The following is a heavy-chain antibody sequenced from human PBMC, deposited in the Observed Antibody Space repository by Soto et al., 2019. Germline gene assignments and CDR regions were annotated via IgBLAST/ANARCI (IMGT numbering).Heavy chain of an antibody. D-gene: IGHD6-19*01. Sequence: EVQLLESGGALVQPGGSLRLSCAASGFTFGSNAMSWVRQAPGKGLEWVSATNPSGSNTYYAESVKGRFTISRDNSKNTLYLQMSSLRAEDTAVYYCAKHLSGSRCFDYWGQGTLVTVSS. J-gene: IGHJ4*02. V-gene: IGHV3-23*01. CDR2: TNPSGSNT. CDR1: GFTFGSNA. CDR3: AKHLSGSRCFDY.